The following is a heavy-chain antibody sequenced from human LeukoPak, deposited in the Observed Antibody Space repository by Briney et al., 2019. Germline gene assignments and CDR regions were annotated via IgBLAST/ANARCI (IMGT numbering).Heavy chain of an antibody. J-gene: IGHJ6*03. CDR3: AKGGRVAALRPYYYYYYMDV. Sequence: PGGSLRLSCAASGFTFKSYAMNWVRQAPGKGLEWVSDISGSGGGTYHADSVKGRFTISRDNSKNTLYLQMNSLRAEDTAVYYCAKGGRVAALRPYYYYYYMDVWGKGTTVTVSS. D-gene: IGHD6-25*01. CDR2: ISGSGGGT. V-gene: IGHV3-23*01. CDR1: GFTFKSYA.